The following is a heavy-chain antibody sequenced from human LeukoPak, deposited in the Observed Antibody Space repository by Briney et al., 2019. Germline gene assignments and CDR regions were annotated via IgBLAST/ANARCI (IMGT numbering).Heavy chain of an antibody. CDR1: GGTFSSYA. Sequence: ASVKVSCKASGGTFSSYAISWVRQAPGQGLEWMGWINPNSGGTNYAQKFQGRVTMTRDTSISTAYMELSRLRSDDTAVYYCASAYWITMIVVASPLDAFDIWGQGTMVTVSS. CDR2: INPNSGGT. CDR3: ASAYWITMIVVASPLDAFDI. D-gene: IGHD3-22*01. V-gene: IGHV1-2*02. J-gene: IGHJ3*02.